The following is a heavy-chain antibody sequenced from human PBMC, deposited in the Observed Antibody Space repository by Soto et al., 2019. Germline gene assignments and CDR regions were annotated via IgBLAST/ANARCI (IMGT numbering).Heavy chain of an antibody. D-gene: IGHD3-22*01. CDR2: IYYSGST. J-gene: IGHJ6*02. CDR1: GCSISSSSYY. V-gene: IGHV4-39*01. Sequence: PAETLSLTCTVSGCSISSSSYYWGWIRQPPGKGREWIGSIYYSGSTYYNPSLKSRGTISVDTSKNQFSLKLSSVTAADTAVYYCARRESYASSGYYYYYYGVDVWGHGTTVTVSS. CDR3: ARRESYASSGYYYYYYGVDV.